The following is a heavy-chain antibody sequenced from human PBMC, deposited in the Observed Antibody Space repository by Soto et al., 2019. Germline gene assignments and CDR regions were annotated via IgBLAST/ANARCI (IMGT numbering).Heavy chain of an antibody. J-gene: IGHJ5*02. CDR2: INPSGGST. D-gene: IGHD3-10*01. CDR1: GYTFTSYY. Sequence: ASVKVSCKASGYTFTSYYMHWVRQAPGQGLEWMGIINPSGGSTSYAQKFQGRVTMTRDTSTSTVYMELSSLRSEDTAVYYCARGQPWDRGVPWRQLTWFDPWGQGTLVTVSS. V-gene: IGHV1-46*03. CDR3: ARGQPWDRGVPWRQLTWFDP.